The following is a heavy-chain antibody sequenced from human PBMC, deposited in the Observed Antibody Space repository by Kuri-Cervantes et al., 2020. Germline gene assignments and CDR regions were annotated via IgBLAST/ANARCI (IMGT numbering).Heavy chain of an antibody. V-gene: IGHV1-2*04. CDR2: INPNSGGT. Sequence: ASVKVSCKASGYTFTGYYMHWVRQAPGQGLEWMGWINPNSGGTNYAQKFQGWVTMTRDTSISTAYMELSRLRSDDTAVYYCAADRISLRWYRVPDAFDIWGQGTMVTVSS. CDR3: AADRISLRWYRVPDAFDI. J-gene: IGHJ3*02. CDR1: GYTFTGYY. D-gene: IGHD3-10*01.